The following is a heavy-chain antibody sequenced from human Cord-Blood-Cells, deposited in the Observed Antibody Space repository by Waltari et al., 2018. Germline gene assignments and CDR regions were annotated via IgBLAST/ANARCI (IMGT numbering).Heavy chain of an antibody. CDR3: ARRGWYFDL. Sequence: QLQLQQWGAGLLKPSATLSLTCAVHGGSFSGYYRSWTRQPPGKGLEWIAEINHSGSTNYNPSLKSRVTISVDTSKNQFSLKLSSVTAADTAVYYCARRGWYFDLWGRGTLVTVSS. CDR2: INHSGST. V-gene: IGHV4-34*01. J-gene: IGHJ2*01. CDR1: GGSFSGYY.